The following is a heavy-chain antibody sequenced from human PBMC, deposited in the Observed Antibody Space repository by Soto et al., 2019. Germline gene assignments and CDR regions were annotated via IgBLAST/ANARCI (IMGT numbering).Heavy chain of an antibody. CDR2: INNSGIT. Sequence: SETLSLTCNVSGGSFSSDHWGWIRQPPGKGLEWIGKINNSGITNYNPSLKSRATISVDTSKDQFSLKLTSVTAADTAVYYCARDRPWDCSSSNYCYYYGLDVWGQGTTVTVSS. CDR1: GGSFSSDH. V-gene: IGHV4-59*01. J-gene: IGHJ6*02. CDR3: ARDRPWDCSSSNYCYYYGLDV. D-gene: IGHD2-2*01.